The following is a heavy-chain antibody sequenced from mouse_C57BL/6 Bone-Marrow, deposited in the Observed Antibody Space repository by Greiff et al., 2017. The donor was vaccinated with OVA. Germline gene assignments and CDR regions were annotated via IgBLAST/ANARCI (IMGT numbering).Heavy chain of an antibody. D-gene: IGHD1-1*01. CDR3: ARLKVVPYYFDY. Sequence: QVQLKQPGTELVKPGASGKLSCKASGYTFTSYWMHWVKQRPGQGLEWIGNINPSNGGTNYNEKFKSKATLTVDKSSSTAYMQLSSLTSEDSAVYYCARLKVVPYYFDYWGQGTTLTVSS. V-gene: IGHV1-53*01. CDR1: GYTFTSYW. J-gene: IGHJ2*01. CDR2: INPSNGGT.